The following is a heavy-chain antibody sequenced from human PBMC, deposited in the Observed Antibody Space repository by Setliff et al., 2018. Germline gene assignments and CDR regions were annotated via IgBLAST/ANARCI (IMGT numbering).Heavy chain of an antibody. V-gene: IGHV4-59*03. CDR2: IYYSGNSNYDT. Sequence: PSETLSLTCTVSGGSISDYYWNWIRQPPGKGLEWIGYIYYSGNSNYDTNYNPSLKSRVTILSDTSKNQFSLKLSSVTAADTALYYCTVYNTGSSKDHYWGQGTPVTVS. CDR3: TVYNTGSSKDHY. J-gene: IGHJ4*02. D-gene: IGHD2-8*02. CDR1: GGSISDYY.